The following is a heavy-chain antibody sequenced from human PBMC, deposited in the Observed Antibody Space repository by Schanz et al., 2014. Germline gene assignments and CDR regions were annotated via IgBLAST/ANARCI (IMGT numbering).Heavy chain of an antibody. D-gene: IGHD5-12*01. CDR2: RYINSGST. V-gene: IGHV3-53*01. J-gene: IGHJ3*01. CDR3: ARDGGRDGYNLAFDV. CDR1: GFTANTNY. Sequence: EVQLVESGGGLIQPGGSLRLSCAVSGFTANTNYMSWVRQAPGKGLEWISSRYINSGSTQYADSVKGRFIISRDSSKNTLFLQMNSLRAEDTAVYFCARDGGRDGYNLAFDVWGQGTLVTVSS.